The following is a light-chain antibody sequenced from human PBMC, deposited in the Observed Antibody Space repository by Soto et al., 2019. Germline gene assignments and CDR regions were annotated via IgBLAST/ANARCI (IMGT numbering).Light chain of an antibody. J-gene: IGLJ2*01. Sequence: QSALTQPRSVSASPGQSVTISCTGTSNDIGRYDYVSWYQHHPGKAPKLVIFDVSKRPSGVPDRFSASKSGTSASLAITDLQAEDEGVYYCQSYDWSLSGVVFGGGTKLTVL. V-gene: IGLV2-11*01. CDR1: SNDIGRYDY. CDR3: QSYDWSLSGVV. CDR2: DVS.